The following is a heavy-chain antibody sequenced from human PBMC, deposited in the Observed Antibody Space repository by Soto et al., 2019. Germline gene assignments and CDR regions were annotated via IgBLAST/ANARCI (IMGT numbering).Heavy chain of an antibody. D-gene: IGHD2-15*01. V-gene: IGHV1-18*04. Sequence: ASVKVSCKASGYTFTSYGISWVRQAPGQGLEWMGWISAYNGNTNYAQKLQGRVTMTTDTSTSTAYMELRSLRSDDTAVYYCARDRLGYCSGGSYSLNYWGQGTLVTVSS. CDR3: ARDRLGYCSGGSYSLNY. J-gene: IGHJ4*02. CDR2: ISAYNGNT. CDR1: GYTFTSYG.